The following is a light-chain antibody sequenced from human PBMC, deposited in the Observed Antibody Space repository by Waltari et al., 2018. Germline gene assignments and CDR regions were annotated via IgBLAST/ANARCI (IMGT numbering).Light chain of an antibody. Sequence: DIQMTQSPSSLSASVGDRVTITCRASQSISSDLNWYQQKPGKAPKLLIYAASSLQSGVPSRFSGSGSGTDFTLTISSLQPEDFATYYCQQSYSTRVTFGGGTKVEIK. CDR1: QSISSD. V-gene: IGKV1-39*01. CDR2: AAS. J-gene: IGKJ4*01. CDR3: QQSYSTRVT.